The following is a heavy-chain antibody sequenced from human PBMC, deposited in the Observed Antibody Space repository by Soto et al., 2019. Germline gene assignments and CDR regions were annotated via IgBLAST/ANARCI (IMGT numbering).Heavy chain of an antibody. CDR3: ARGVPVGAIGRFYFDS. V-gene: IGHV3-53*01. Sequence: EVQLVESGGGLIQPGGSLRLSCAASEFTVSNNYMTWVRQAPGKGLEWVSVMYSGGTATSYADSVKGRFTVSRDNSKNTVSLQLDSLKADDTAVYYCARGVPVGAIGRFYFDSWGQGTLVTVSS. CDR1: EFTVSNNY. J-gene: IGHJ4*02. CDR2: MYSGGTAT. D-gene: IGHD1-26*01.